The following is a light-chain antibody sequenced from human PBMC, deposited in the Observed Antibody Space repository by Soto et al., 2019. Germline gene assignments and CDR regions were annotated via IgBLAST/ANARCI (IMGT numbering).Light chain of an antibody. J-gene: IGKJ1*01. CDR2: KAS. CDR1: QTISSW. V-gene: IGKV1-5*03. Sequence: DIQMTQSPSTLSASVGDRVTITCRASQTISSWLAWYQQKPGKAPKLLIYKASTLKSGVPSRFSGSGSGTEFTLTISSLQPGDFATYYCQQYNHYWTFGQGTKVDIK. CDR3: QQYNHYWT.